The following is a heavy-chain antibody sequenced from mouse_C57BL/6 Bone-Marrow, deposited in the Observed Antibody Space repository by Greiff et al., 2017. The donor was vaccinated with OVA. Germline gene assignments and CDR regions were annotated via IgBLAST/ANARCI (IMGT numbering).Heavy chain of an antibody. CDR1: GYSITSGYY. Sequence: EVQLVESGPGLVKPSQSLSLTCSVTGYSITSGYYWNWIRQFPGNKLEWMGYISYDGSNNYNPSLKNRISITRDTSKNQFFLKLNSVTTEDTATYYCAILWFAYWGQGTLVTVSA. D-gene: IGHD1-1*01. CDR3: AILWFAY. CDR2: ISYDGSN. V-gene: IGHV3-6*01. J-gene: IGHJ3*01.